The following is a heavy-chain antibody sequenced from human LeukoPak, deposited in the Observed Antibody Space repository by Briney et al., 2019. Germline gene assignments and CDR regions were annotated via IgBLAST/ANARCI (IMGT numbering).Heavy chain of an antibody. Sequence: GGSLRLSCAASGFTFSRNGMTWVRQAPGKGLEWVANIKQDGSDKYYVDSVKGRFTMSRDNAKNSLFLQMNSLRAEDTAVYYCGREGGRKEEYLGQGTLVTVSS. J-gene: IGHJ4*02. CDR3: GREGGRKEEY. CDR1: GFTFSRNG. V-gene: IGHV3-7*01. CDR2: IKQDGSDK. D-gene: IGHD1-14*01.